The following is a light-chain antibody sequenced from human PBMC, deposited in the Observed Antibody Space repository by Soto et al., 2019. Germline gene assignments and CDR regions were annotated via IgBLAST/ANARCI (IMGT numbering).Light chain of an antibody. CDR2: RNN. V-gene: IGLV1-47*01. CDR3: AAWDDSLSGPGV. CDR1: SSNIGSNY. J-gene: IGLJ2*01. Sequence: QSVRTQPPSASGTPGQRVTISCSGSSSNIGSNYVYWDQQLPGTAPKLLLYRNNQRPSGVPDRFSGSKSGTSASLAISGLRSEDEADYYCAAWDDSLSGPGVFGGGTKLTVL.